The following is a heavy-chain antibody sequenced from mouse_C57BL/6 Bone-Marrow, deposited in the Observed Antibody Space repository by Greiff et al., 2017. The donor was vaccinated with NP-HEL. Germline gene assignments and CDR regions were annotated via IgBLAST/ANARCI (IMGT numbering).Heavy chain of an antibody. Sequence: LQESGAELVRPGTSVKVSCKASGYAFTNYLIAWVKQRPGQGLEWIGVINPGSGGTNYNEKFKGKATLTADKSSSTAYMQLSSLTSEDTAVYFCARDYYGSSYRFAYWGQGTLVTVSA. CDR1: GYAFTNYL. CDR3: ARDYYGSSYRFAY. V-gene: IGHV1-54*01. J-gene: IGHJ3*01. CDR2: INPGSGGT. D-gene: IGHD1-1*01.